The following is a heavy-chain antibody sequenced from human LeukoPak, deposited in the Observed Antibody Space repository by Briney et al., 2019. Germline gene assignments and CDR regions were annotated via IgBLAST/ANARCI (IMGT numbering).Heavy chain of an antibody. CDR3: GKLLPDY. V-gene: IGHV4-39*01. Sequence: GSLRLSCAASGFTFSSYWMNWVRQPPGKGLEWIGSIYYSGSTYYNPSLKSRVTIPVDTSKNQFSLKLSSVTAADTAVYYCGKLLPDYWGQGTLVTVSS. J-gene: IGHJ4*02. CDR1: GFTFSSYW. D-gene: IGHD2-15*01. CDR2: IYYSGST.